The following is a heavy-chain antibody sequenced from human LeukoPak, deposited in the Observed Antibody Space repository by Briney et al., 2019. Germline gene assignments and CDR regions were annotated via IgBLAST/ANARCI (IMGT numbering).Heavy chain of an antibody. D-gene: IGHD3-22*01. J-gene: IGHJ4*02. CDR1: GFTFRSYS. Sequence: GGSLRLSCAVSGFTFRSYSTSWVRQAPGKGLEWVSYVSGGSSTIYYADSVKGRFTISRDNAKNSLYLQMNSLRAEDTAVYYCARYDSSGLDYWGQGTLVTVSS. CDR2: VSGGSSTI. V-gene: IGHV3-48*01. CDR3: ARYDSSGLDY.